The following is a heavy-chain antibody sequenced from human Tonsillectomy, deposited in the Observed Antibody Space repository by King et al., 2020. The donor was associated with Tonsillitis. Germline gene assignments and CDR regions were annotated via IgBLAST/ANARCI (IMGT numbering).Heavy chain of an antibody. CDR2: IYPGDSDT. Sequence: QLVQSGAEVKKPGESLKISCKGSEYRFNNYWIGWVRQMPGKGLEWMGIIYPGDSDTRYSPSFQGKVTISADKSISTVYLQWSSLKASDTGMYYCARRQARPDHDAFDIWGQGTAVTVSS. CDR3: ARRQARPDHDAFDI. V-gene: IGHV5-51*03. J-gene: IGHJ3*02. CDR1: EYRFNNYW. D-gene: IGHD6-6*01.